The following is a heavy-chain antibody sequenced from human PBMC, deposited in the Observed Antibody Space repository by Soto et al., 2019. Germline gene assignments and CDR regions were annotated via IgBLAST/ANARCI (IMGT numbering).Heavy chain of an antibody. Sequence: SGPRLVNPTAALTLTCTVSGLSRNNGRLGVSWIRQPPGKALEWLAHSFWNDEKSYSTSLKSRLTISKETARSQVGMTMTKLAPVDSATYYCPLIKDCTSPDCYLASFDPWGQGTRVTVS. D-gene: IGHD2-21*02. CDR1: GLSRNNGRLG. CDR2: SFWNDEK. V-gene: IGHV2-26*01. J-gene: IGHJ5*02. CDR3: PLIKDCTSPDCYLASFDP.